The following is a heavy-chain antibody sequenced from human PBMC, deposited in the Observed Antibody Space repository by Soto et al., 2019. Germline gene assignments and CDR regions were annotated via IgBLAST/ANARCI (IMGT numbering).Heavy chain of an antibody. CDR2: IYYSGST. V-gene: IGHV4-39*07. J-gene: IGHJ4*02. CDR3: AREVGYCSSTSCPTDY. CDR1: GGSISSSSYY. Sequence: SETLSLTCTVSGGSISSSSYYWGWIRQPPGKGLEWIGSIYYSGSTYYNPSLKSRVTISVDTSKNQFSLKLSSVTAADTAVYYCAREVGYCSSTSCPTDYWGQGTLVTVSS. D-gene: IGHD2-2*01.